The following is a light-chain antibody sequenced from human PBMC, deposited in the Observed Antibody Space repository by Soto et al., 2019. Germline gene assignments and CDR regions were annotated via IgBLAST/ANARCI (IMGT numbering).Light chain of an antibody. CDR1: QSVSDN. J-gene: IGKJ1*01. V-gene: IGKV3-15*01. CDR3: QQYNTWART. Sequence: EIVMTQAPATPSVSPGGRATLSCRASQSVSDNLAWYQQKPGQAPRLLIYGASTRATGLPARFSGSGSGTEFTLTLCSMQSEDFAVYYCQQYNTWARTFGQGTTVDIK. CDR2: GAS.